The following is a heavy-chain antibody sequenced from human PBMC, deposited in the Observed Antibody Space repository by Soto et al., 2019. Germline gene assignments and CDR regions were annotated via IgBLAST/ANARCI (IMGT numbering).Heavy chain of an antibody. D-gene: IGHD3-16*01. CDR3: AKDLGGYYYYYGMDV. V-gene: IGHV3-23*01. CDR2: ISGSGGST. CDR1: GFTFSSYA. J-gene: IGHJ6*02. Sequence: GGSLRLSCAASGFTFSSYAMSWFRQAPGKGLEWVSAISGSGGSTYYADSVKGRFTISRDNSKNTLYLQMNSLRAEDTAVYYCAKDLGGYYYYYGMDVWGQGTTVTVSS.